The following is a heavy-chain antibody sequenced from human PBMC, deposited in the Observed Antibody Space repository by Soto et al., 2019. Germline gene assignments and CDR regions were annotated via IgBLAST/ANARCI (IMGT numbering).Heavy chain of an antibody. CDR1: GGTFSSYA. CDR3: ARDPYYYDSSGSAPLWWFDP. J-gene: IGHJ5*02. D-gene: IGHD3-22*01. CDR2: IIPIFGTA. V-gene: IGHV1-69*13. Sequence: SVKVSCKASGGTFSSYAISWVRQAPGQGLEWMGGIIPIFGTANYAQKFQGRVTITADESTSTAHMELSSLRSEDTAVYYCARDPYYYDSSGSAPLWWFDPWGQGTLVTVSS.